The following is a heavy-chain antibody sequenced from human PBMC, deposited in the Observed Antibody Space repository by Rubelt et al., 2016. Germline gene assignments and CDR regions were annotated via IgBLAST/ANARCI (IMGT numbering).Heavy chain of an antibody. Sequence: QVQLVESGGGVVQPGRSLRLSCAASGFTFSSYAMHWVRQAPGKGLEWVAVISYDGSNKYYADSVKGRFTISRDNSKNTLYLQMNSLRAEETAVYYCARSGEYCSSTSCYVGVPSTNWFDPWGQGTLVTVSS. CDR3: ARSGEYCSSTSCYVGVPSTNWFDP. CDR1: GFTFSSYA. J-gene: IGHJ5*02. V-gene: IGHV3-30*04. CDR2: ISYDGSNK. D-gene: IGHD2-2*01.